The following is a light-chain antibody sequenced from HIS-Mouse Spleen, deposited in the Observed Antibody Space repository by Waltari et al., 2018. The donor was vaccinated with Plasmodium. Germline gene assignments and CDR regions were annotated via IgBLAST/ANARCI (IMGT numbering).Light chain of an antibody. V-gene: IGKV1-39*01. CDR3: QQNYNTWT. CDR2: AAS. J-gene: IGKJ1*01. CDR1: QSISSY. Sequence: DIQMTQSPSSLSASVGDRVTITCRASQSISSYLNWSQQKPGKAPKLLIYAASSLQSGVPSRVSGRGSGTDFTLTISSLQPEDFATYYGQQNYNTWTFGQGTKVEIK.